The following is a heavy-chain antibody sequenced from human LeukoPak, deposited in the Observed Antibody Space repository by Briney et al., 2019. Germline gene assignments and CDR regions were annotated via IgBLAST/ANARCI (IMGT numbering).Heavy chain of an antibody. CDR2: ITYSGTT. V-gene: IGHV4-59*01. J-gene: IGHJ6*03. D-gene: IGHD2-2*02. CDR3: ARYTYYYYYMDV. CDR1: GGSISSYS. Sequence: SETLSLTCTVSGGSISSYSWTWIRQPPGKGLEWMGYITYSGTTNQNPSLKSRLTISVDTSKNQFSLNLSFVTAADTAVYYCARYTYYYYYMDVWGKGTTVTVSS.